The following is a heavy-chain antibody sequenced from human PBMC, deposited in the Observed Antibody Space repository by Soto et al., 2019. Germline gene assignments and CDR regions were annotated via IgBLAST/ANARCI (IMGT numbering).Heavy chain of an antibody. CDR2: IRSKANSYAT. J-gene: IGHJ4*02. D-gene: IGHD4-17*01. CDR1: GFTFSGSA. Sequence: GGSLRLSCAASGFTFSGSAMHWVRQASGKGLEWVGRIRSKANSYATAYAASVKGRFTISRDDSKNTAYLQMNSLKTEDTAVYYCTRRQSYGDYTFDYWGQGTLVTVSS. CDR3: TRRQSYGDYTFDY. V-gene: IGHV3-73*01.